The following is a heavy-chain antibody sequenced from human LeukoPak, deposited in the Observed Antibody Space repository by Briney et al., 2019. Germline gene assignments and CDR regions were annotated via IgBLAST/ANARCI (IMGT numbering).Heavy chain of an antibody. CDR2: ISAYNGST. CDR1: GYTFTSYG. Sequence: ASVKVSCKASGYTFTSYGISWVRQAPGQGLEWMGWISAYNGSTNYAQKFQDRVTMTRDTSITTAYMELSSLRSDDSAVYFCSRASTMAAPGAMPNDFWGQGTLVTVSS. D-gene: IGHD6-13*01. J-gene: IGHJ4*02. V-gene: IGHV1-18*01. CDR3: SRASTMAAPGAMPNDF.